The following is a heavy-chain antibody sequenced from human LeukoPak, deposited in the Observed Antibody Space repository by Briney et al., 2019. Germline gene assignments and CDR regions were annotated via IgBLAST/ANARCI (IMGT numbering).Heavy chain of an antibody. J-gene: IGHJ5*02. D-gene: IGHD3-10*01. Sequence: SETLSLTCTVSGGSISSYYWSWIRQPPGKGLEWIGYIYYSGSTNYNPSLKSRVTISVDTSKNQFSLKLSSVTAADTAVYYCARGLMVQGVWFDPWGQGTLVTVSP. CDR3: ARGLMVQGVWFDP. CDR1: GGSISSYY. V-gene: IGHV4-59*01. CDR2: IYYSGST.